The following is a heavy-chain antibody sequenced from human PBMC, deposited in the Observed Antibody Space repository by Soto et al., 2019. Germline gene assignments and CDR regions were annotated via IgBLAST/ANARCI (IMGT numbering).Heavy chain of an antibody. CDR1: GFTFSSYG. V-gene: IGHV3-30*18. Sequence: QVQLVESGGGLVQPGRSLRLSCAASGFTFSSYGMHWVRQAPGKGLVWVAVISYDGSNKYYADSVKGRFTISRDNSKNTLYVQMNSLRDGDTDVYDCAKDAGWGYSGYGYEVAFDGLGRWTMVTVS. CDR2: ISYDGSNK. D-gene: IGHD5-12*01. CDR3: AKDAGWGYSGYGYEVAFDG. J-gene: IGHJ3*01.